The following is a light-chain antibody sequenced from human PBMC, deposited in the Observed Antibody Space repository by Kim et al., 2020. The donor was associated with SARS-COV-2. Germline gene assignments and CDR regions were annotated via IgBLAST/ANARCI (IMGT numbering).Light chain of an antibody. CDR1: QDIANY. Sequence: DIQMTQSPSSLSASVGDRVTITCQASQDIANYLSWYQQKPGKAPKLLIFDAYNLETGVPSRFSGSGSGTHFIFTISSLQPEDIATYYCQYYDSLYTFGQGTKLEI. V-gene: IGKV1-33*01. CDR3: QYYDSLYT. J-gene: IGKJ2*01. CDR2: DAY.